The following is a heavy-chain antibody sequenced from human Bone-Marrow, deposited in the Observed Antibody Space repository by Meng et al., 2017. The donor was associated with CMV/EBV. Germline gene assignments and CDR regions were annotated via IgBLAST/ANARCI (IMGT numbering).Heavy chain of an antibody. Sequence: ASVKVSCKASGGTFSSYAISWVRQAPGQGLEWMGGMNPNSGNTGYAQKFQGRVTMTRNTSISTAYMELSRLRSDDTAVYYCARDHYYYDSSGYYYDFDYWGQGTLVTVSS. CDR3: ARDHYYYDSSGYYYDFDY. CDR1: GGTFSSYA. CDR2: MNPNSGNT. J-gene: IGHJ4*02. D-gene: IGHD3-22*01. V-gene: IGHV1-8*02.